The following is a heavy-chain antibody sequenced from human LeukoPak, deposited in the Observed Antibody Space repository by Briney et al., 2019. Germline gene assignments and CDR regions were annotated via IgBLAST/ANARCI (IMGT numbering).Heavy chain of an antibody. J-gene: IGHJ4*02. Sequence: GGSLRLSCAASGFTFSSYAMSWVRQAPGKGLEWVSAISGSGGSTYYADSVEGRFTISRDNSKNTLYLQMNSLRAEDTAVYYCAKGDEYAYSINWFSPFYFDYWGQGTLVTVSS. CDR1: GFTFSSYA. CDR3: AKGDEYAYSINWFSPFYFDY. CDR2: ISGSGGST. D-gene: IGHD6-13*01. V-gene: IGHV3-23*01.